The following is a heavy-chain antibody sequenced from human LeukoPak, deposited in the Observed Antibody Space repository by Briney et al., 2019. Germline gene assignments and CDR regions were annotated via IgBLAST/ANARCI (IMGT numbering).Heavy chain of an antibody. D-gene: IGHD3-9*01. CDR3: ARDRVYDILTGELDY. CDR2: IIPILGIA. J-gene: IGHJ4*02. CDR1: GGTFSSYA. V-gene: IGHV1-69*04. Sequence: WASVKVSCKASGGTFSSYAISWVRQAPGQGLEWMGRIIPILGIANYAQKFQGRVTITADKSTSTAYMELSSLRSDDTAVYYCARDRVYDILTGELDYWGQGTLVTVSS.